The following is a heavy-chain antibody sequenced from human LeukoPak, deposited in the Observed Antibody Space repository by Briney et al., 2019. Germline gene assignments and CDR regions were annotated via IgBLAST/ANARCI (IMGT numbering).Heavy chain of an antibody. CDR1: GFTFSSYG. CDR2: MWYDGSNK. V-gene: IGHV3-33*01. D-gene: IGHD4-17*01. J-gene: IGHJ4*02. Sequence: PGGSLRLSCAASGFTFSSYGMHWVRQAPGKGLEWVAVMWYDGSNKYYADSVKGRFTISRDNSKNTLYLQMHSLRAEDMAVYYCARDEVTTPRDWGQGTLVTVSS. CDR3: ARDEVTTPRD.